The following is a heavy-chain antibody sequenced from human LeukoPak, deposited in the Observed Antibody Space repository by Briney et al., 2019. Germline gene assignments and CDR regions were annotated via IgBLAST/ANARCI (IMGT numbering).Heavy chain of an antibody. V-gene: IGHV1-46*01. J-gene: IGHJ4*02. CDR1: GYTFTGYY. D-gene: IGHD1-26*01. Sequence: ASVKVSCKASGYTFTGYYMHWVRQAPGQGLEWMGLINPGGDNTDYAQNFQGRVTMTRDTSTSTVYMELSSLRAEDTAIYYCAKEYTGTFSPFPSYFDNWGQGTLVTVSS. CDR2: INPGGDNT. CDR3: AKEYTGTFSPFPSYFDN.